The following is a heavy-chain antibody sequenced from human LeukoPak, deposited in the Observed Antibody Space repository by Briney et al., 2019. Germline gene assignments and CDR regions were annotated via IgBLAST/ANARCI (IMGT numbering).Heavy chain of an antibody. CDR1: GDSVSSNSAA. D-gene: IGHD3-10*01. Sequence: SQTLSLTCAISGDSVSSNSAAWNWIRQSPSRGLEWLGRTYYRSKWYNDYAVSVKSRITINPDTSKNQFSLQLNSVTPEDTAVYYCARELRGSRTMVRGVPLLVGYYMDVWGKGTTVTVSS. CDR3: ARELRGSRTMVRGVPLLVGYYMDV. CDR2: TYYRSKWYN. V-gene: IGHV6-1*01. J-gene: IGHJ6*03.